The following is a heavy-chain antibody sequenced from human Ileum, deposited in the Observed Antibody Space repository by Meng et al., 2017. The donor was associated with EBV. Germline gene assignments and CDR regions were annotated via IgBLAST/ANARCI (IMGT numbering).Heavy chain of an antibody. CDR1: GGTFSSYA. V-gene: IGHV1-69*10. CDR3: AREIVVVPAALNWFDT. D-gene: IGHD2-2*01. J-gene: IGHJ5*02. CDR2: IIPILGIA. Sequence: QVQLVQSGAEVMKPVSSVKVSCKSSGGTFSSYAISWVRQAPGQGLEWMGGIIPILGIANYAQKFQGRVTITADKSTSTAYMELSSLRSEDTAVYYCAREIVVVPAALNWFDTWGQGTLVTVAS.